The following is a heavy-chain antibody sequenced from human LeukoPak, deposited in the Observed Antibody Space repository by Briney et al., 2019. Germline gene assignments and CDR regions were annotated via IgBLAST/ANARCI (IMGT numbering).Heavy chain of an antibody. V-gene: IGHV3-7*01. Sequence: GGSLRLSCAASGFTFSNYWMSWVRQAPGKGLEWVANIKQDGVEKYYVDSVKGRFTISRDNAKNSLYLQMNSLRAEDTAVYYCAEDTLRFLEWYFDYWGQGTLVTVSS. D-gene: IGHD3-3*01. CDR1: GFTFSNYW. CDR3: AEDTLRFLEWYFDY. CDR2: IKQDGVEK. J-gene: IGHJ4*02.